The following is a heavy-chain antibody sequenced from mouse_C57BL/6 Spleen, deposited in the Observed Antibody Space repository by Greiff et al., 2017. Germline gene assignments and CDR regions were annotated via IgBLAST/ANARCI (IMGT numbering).Heavy chain of an antibody. Sequence: VQLQQPGAELVRPGSSVKLSCKASGYTFTSYWMDWVKQRPGQGLEWIGNIYPSDSETHYNPKFKDKATLTVDTSSSTAYMQLSSLTSEDSAVYYCARRVTGTAWFAYWGQGTLVTVSA. CDR3: ARRVTGTAWFAY. V-gene: IGHV1-61*01. CDR2: IYPSDSET. J-gene: IGHJ3*01. D-gene: IGHD4-1*01. CDR1: GYTFTSYW.